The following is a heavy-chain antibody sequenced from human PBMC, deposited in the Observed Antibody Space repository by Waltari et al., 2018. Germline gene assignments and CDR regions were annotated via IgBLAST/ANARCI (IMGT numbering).Heavy chain of an antibody. V-gene: IGHV4-39*01. CDR3: ARHQDWVVVSATWFDP. J-gene: IGHJ5*02. D-gene: IGHD2-21*02. Sequence: QLRLQESGPGLVKPSDTLSLTCTVSGGSISSTNYYWGWIRQPPGKGLEWIWSIYYSGNTYYNPSLKSRVTMSADTSKNQFSLKLSSVTAADTAVYYCARHQDWVVVSATWFDPWGQGTLVTVSS. CDR1: GGSISSTNYY. CDR2: IYYSGNT.